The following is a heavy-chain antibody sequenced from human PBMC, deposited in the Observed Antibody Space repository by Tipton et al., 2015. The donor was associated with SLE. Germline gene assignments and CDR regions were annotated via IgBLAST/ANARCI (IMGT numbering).Heavy chain of an antibody. J-gene: IGHJ3*02. Sequence: SLRLSYAASGFTFDDYAMHWVRQAPGKGLEWVSGISWNSGNIDYADSVKGRFTISRDNAKNSLYLQMNSLRAEDTAFYFCARVRRARGAFDIWGQGTIITVSS. V-gene: IGHV3-9*01. CDR3: ARVRRARGAFDI. CDR2: ISWNSGNI. D-gene: IGHD3-10*01. CDR1: GFTFDDYA.